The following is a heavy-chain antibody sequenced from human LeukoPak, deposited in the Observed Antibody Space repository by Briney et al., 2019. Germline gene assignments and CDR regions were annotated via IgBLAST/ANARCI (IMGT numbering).Heavy chain of an antibody. D-gene: IGHD5-18*01. CDR3: ANFVDTSMGGNDY. Sequence: GGSLRLSCAAFGFTFSSHAMSWVRQAPGKGLEWVSAISADSYYTYYADSVQGRFTISRDNSKNTLYLQMNSLRAEDTALYYCANFVDTSMGGNDYWGQGTLATVSS. J-gene: IGHJ4*02. V-gene: IGHV3-23*01. CDR1: GFTFSSHA. CDR2: ISADSYYT.